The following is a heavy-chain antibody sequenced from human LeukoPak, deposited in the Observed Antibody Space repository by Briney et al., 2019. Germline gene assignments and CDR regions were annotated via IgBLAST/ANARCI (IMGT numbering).Heavy chain of an antibody. CDR1: GYTFTSYY. J-gene: IGHJ4*02. D-gene: IGHD3-10*01. V-gene: IGHV1-46*01. CDR3: ARAASSAGRRLDY. Sequence: GASVKVSCKASGYTFTSYYMHWVRQAPGQGLQWMGIINPSGGSTNYAQKFQGRVTMTRDTSTSTVYMELSSLRSEDTAVYYCARAASSAGRRLDYWGQGTLVTVSS. CDR2: INPSGGST.